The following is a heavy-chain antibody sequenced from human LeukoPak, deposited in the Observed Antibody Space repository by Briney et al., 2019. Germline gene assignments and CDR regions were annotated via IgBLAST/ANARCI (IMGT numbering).Heavy chain of an antibody. CDR1: GFTFSNFA. Sequence: PGGSLRLSCAASGFTFSNFAVVWVRQAPGKGLEWVCAISGSGTSIYYADSVRGRFTISRDNAKNSLFLQMNNLRVDDSAVYYCAREYTAMAYDYWGQGNLVTVSS. CDR3: AREYTAMAYDY. J-gene: IGHJ4*02. V-gene: IGHV3-23*01. D-gene: IGHD5-18*01. CDR2: ISGSGTSI.